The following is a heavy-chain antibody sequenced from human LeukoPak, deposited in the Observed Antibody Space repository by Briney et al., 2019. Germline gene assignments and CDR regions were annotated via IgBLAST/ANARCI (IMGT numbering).Heavy chain of an antibody. D-gene: IGHD5-18*01. V-gene: IGHV5-51*01. Sequence: GESLKISCKGSGYSFTRFWIAWVRQMPGKGLEWMGIIYPGDSDTRYSPSFQGQVTISADKSTNTAYLQWSSPKASDTAMYYCAMNGAMAEDYFDYWGQGTLVTVSS. CDR3: AMNGAMAEDYFDY. CDR1: GYSFTRFW. J-gene: IGHJ4*02. CDR2: IYPGDSDT.